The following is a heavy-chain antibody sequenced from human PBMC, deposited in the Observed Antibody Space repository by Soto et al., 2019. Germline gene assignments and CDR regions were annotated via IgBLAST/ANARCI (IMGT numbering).Heavy chain of an antibody. Sequence: SVKVSCKASGTAFSSYAFGWVRQAPGQGLEWMGGIIPVFRTTKYAQKLQDRLTITADESTSTVYMELSRLISEDTAVYFCARDRLLGDGGHNWYGSWGQGTLVTVSS. CDR2: IIPVFRTT. V-gene: IGHV1-69*13. CDR1: GTAFSSYA. J-gene: IGHJ5*01. D-gene: IGHD3-10*01. CDR3: ARDRLLGDGGHNWYGS.